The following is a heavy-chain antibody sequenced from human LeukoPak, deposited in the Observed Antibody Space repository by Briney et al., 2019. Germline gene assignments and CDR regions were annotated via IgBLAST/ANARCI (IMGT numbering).Heavy chain of an antibody. CDR3: ARVFYYGSGRPRYYYGMDV. D-gene: IGHD3-10*01. V-gene: IGHV3-30*04. J-gene: IGHJ6*02. CDR2: ISYDGSNK. CDR1: GFTFSSYA. Sequence: GGSLRLSCAASGFTFSSYAMHWVRQAPGKGLEWVAVISYDGSNKYYADSVKGRFTISRDNSKNTLYLQMNSLRAEDTAVYYCARVFYYGSGRPRYYYGMDVWGQGTTVTVSS.